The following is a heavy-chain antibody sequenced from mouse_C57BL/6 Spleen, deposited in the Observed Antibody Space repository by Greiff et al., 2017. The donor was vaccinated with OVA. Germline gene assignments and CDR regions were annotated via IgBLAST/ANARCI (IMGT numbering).Heavy chain of an antibody. J-gene: IGHJ4*01. V-gene: IGHV1-64*01. CDR1: GYTFTSYW. D-gene: IGHD2-4*01. Sequence: QVQLQQPGAELVKPGASVKLSCKASGYTFTSYWMHWVKQRPGQGLEWIGMIHPNSGSTNYNEKFKSKATLTVDKSSSTAYMQLSSLTSEDSAVYYCASQGYDYDGSMDYWGQGTSVTVSS. CDR2: IHPNSGST. CDR3: ASQGYDYDGSMDY.